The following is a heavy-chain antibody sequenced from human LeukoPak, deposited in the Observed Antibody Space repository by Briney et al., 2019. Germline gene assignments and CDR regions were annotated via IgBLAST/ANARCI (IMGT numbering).Heavy chain of an antibody. CDR2: IIPILGIA. Sequence: SVKVSCKASGGTFSSYAISWVRQAPGQGLEWMGRIIPILGIANYAQKFQGRVTITADKSTSTAYMELSSLRSEDTAVYYCARSDYGGNSGSDYWGQGTLVTVSS. CDR1: GGTFSSYA. CDR3: ARSDYGGNSGSDY. D-gene: IGHD4-23*01. J-gene: IGHJ4*02. V-gene: IGHV1-69*04.